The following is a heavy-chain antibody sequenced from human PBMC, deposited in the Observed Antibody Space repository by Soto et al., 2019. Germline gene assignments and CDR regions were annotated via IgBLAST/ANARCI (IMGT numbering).Heavy chain of an antibody. CDR2: IYGNDDK. CDR1: GFSLTTSGVG. Sequence: QITLKESGPTLVKPTQTLTLTCTFSGFSLTTSGVGVAWIRQPPGKALEWLALIYGNDDKRYSSSLKSRFTIINDSAKNQVVCIVTNMYPMDTATYYCAHDVAGGTGFDPWGQGTLFTVSS. CDR3: AHDVAGGTGFDP. D-gene: IGHD6-19*01. V-gene: IGHV2-5*01. J-gene: IGHJ5*02.